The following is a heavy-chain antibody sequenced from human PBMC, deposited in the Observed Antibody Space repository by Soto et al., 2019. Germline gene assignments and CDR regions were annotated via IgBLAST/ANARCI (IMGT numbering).Heavy chain of an antibody. V-gene: IGHV3-23*01. CDR2: ISGSGEST. Sequence: VQLLESGGGLVQPGGSLRLSCAASGFTFSSYAMTWVRQAPGEGLQWVSSISGSGESTFHADSVKGRFTISRDNSKNTLTLQMNSLRAEDTAIYYCAKYSSYWDEDYWGQGTLVTVSS. CDR1: GFTFSSYA. CDR3: AKYSSYWDEDY. D-gene: IGHD3-22*01. J-gene: IGHJ4*02.